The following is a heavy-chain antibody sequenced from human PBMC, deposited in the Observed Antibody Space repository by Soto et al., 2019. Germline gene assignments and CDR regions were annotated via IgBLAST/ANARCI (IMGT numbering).Heavy chain of an antibody. J-gene: IGHJ5*02. CDR1: GYTFTLY. CDR2: INPGDATT. CDR3: ARAPRSSWYAP. Sequence: GASVKVSCKTSGYTFTLYVHWVRQAPGQGLEWMGVINPGDATTYYTQKFQGRVTMTTDTSTSTAYMELRSLRSDDTAVYYCARAPRSSWYAPWGQGTLVTVSS. V-gene: IGHV1-18*01. D-gene: IGHD6-13*01.